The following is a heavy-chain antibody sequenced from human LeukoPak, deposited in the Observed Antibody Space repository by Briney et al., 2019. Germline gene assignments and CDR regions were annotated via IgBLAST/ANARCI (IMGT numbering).Heavy chain of an antibody. CDR3: ARESHYGGTPKDDAFDI. Sequence: PSETLSLTCAVYGGSFSGYYWSWIRQPPGKGLEWIGEINHSGSTNYNPSLKSRVTISVDTSKNQFSLKLSSVTAADTAVYYCARESHYGGTPKDDAFDIWGQGTMVTVSS. J-gene: IGHJ3*02. V-gene: IGHV4-34*01. D-gene: IGHD4-23*01. CDR2: INHSGST. CDR1: GGSFSGYY.